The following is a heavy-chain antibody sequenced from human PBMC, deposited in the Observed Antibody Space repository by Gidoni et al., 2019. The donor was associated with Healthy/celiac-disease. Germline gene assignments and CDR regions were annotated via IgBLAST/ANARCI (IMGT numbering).Heavy chain of an antibody. CDR1: GFPFSSYA. J-gene: IGHJ4*02. CDR2: ISYDGSNK. Sequence: QVQLVESGGGVVQPGRALRLPCAASGFPFSSYAMHWVRQAPGKGLEWVAVISYDGSNKSYADSVKGRFTISRDNSKNTLYLQMNSLRAEDTAVYYCARDPSGERGELLFTGDYWGQGTLVTVSS. CDR3: ARDPSGERGELLFTGDY. D-gene: IGHD3-10*01. V-gene: IGHV3-30*04.